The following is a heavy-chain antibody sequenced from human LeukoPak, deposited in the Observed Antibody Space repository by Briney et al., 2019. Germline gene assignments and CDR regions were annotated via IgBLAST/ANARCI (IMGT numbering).Heavy chain of an antibody. CDR1: GGSFSGYY. D-gene: IGHD3-10*01. CDR3: ARSSYGSGTYYYYYMDV. Sequence: SETLSLTCAVYGGSFSGYYWSWIRQPPGKGLEWIGEINHSGSTNYNPSLKSRVTIPVDTSKNQFSLKLSSVTAADTAVYYCARSSYGSGTYYYYYMDVWGKGTTVTISS. CDR2: INHSGST. J-gene: IGHJ6*03. V-gene: IGHV4-34*01.